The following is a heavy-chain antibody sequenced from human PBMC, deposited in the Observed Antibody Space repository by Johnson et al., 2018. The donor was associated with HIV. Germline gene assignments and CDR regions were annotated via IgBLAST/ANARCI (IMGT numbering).Heavy chain of an antibody. CDR1: GFTFSSYA. CDR2: IYSGGST. J-gene: IGHJ3*02. CDR3: AIDVTKDAFYI. Sequence: VQLVESGGGLVQPGGSLRLSCAASGFTFSSYAMSWVRQAPGKGLEWVSVIYSGGSTYYADSVKGRFTISRDNSKNTLYLQMNSLRAEDTAVYYCAIDVTKDAFYIWGQGTMVTVSS. V-gene: IGHV3-66*01. D-gene: IGHD4-17*01.